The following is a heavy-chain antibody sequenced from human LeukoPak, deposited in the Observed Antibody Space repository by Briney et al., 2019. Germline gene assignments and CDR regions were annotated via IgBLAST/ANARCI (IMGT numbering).Heavy chain of an antibody. V-gene: IGHV3-53*01. CDR1: GFTVSSNY. CDR3: AKGYYDSSAYTFAFDV. J-gene: IGHJ3*01. D-gene: IGHD3-22*01. CDR2: IYSGGST. Sequence: GGSLRLSCAASGFTVSSNYMSWVRQAPGKGLEWVSVIYSGGSTYYADSVKGRFTISRDNSKNTLYLQMNSLRAEDTAIYYCAKGYYDSSAYTFAFDVWGQGTMVTVSS.